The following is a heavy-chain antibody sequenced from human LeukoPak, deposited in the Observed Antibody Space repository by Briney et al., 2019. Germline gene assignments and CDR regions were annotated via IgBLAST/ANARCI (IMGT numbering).Heavy chain of an antibody. V-gene: IGHV3-23*01. CDR3: AKGVGDPMGATTRLDY. CDR2: ISASGGTP. D-gene: IGHD1-26*01. J-gene: IGHJ4*02. CDR1: GFIFSSCA. Sequence: GGSLRLSCAASGFIFSSCAMSWVRQAPGKGLEWVSTISASGGTPYLADSVKGRFTISRDNSKNTLYLQMNSLRAADTAVYYCAKGVGDPMGATTRLDYWGQGILVTVSS.